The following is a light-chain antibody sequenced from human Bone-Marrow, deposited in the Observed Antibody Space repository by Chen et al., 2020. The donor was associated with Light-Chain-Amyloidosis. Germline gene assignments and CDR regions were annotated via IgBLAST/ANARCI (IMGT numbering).Light chain of an antibody. CDR2: DVI. Sequence: QSALTQPASVSGSPGQSITVSCTGASSDVSWYQHHPGKAPKLVIYDVINRPSGVSSRFSGSKSGNTASLTISGLQAEDEADYFCSSSATSNTWVFGGGTKLTV. CDR3: SSSATSNTWV. V-gene: IGLV2-14*03. CDR1: SSDV. J-gene: IGLJ3*02.